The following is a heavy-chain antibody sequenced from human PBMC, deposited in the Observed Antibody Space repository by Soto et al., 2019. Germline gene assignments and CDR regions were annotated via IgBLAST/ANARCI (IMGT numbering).Heavy chain of an antibody. V-gene: IGHV3-23*01. J-gene: IGHJ4*02. CDR1: GFAFSTFA. CDR2: ISVSGNNA. D-gene: IGHD3-16*01. CDR3: ARDQLRPGILYSLGVLLPEYGL. Sequence: TGGSLRLSCAASGFAFSTFAMTWVRQAPGKGLEWVAAISVSGNNAYYADSVKGRFTISRDNSQNSVFLQMSSLRADDTAVYYCARDQLRPGILYSLGVLLPEYGLCGQG.